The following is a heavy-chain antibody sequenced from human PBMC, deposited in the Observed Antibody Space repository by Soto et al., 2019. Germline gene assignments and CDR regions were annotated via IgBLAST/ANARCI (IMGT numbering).Heavy chain of an antibody. CDR3: ARDTYFDDSSAYFDY. V-gene: IGHV3-7*01. CDR2: IKQDGSEK. CDR1: GFTFSTYW. J-gene: IGHJ4*02. Sequence: GGSLRLSCAASGFTFSTYWMSWVRQAPGKGLEWVANIKQDGSEKYYVDSVKGQFTISRDNAKNSLYVQMNSLRVEDTAVYYCARDTYFDDSSAYFDYWGQGTLVTVSS. D-gene: IGHD3-22*01.